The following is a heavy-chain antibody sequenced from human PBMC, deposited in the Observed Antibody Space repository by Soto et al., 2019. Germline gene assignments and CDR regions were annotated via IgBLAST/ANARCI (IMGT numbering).Heavy chain of an antibody. CDR1: GESISSADFY. V-gene: IGHV4-31*03. Sequence: QVQLQESGPGLVKPSQTLSLTCTVSGESISSADFYWSWIRQHPGKGLEWIGYMRHSGSTFYNPSLRSRLHISVGTSANQFSLRLTSVTAADTAVYYCAGRRPYYFDSSPYVEVYWGQGTLVTVSS. CDR3: AGRRPYYFDSSPYVEVY. D-gene: IGHD3-22*01. CDR2: MRHSGST. J-gene: IGHJ4*02.